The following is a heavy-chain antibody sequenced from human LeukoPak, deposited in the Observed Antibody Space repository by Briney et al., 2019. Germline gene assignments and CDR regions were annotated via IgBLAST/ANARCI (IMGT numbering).Heavy chain of an antibody. J-gene: IGHJ6*03. Sequence: SVKVSCKASGFTFTSSAVQWVRQARGQRLEWIGWIVVGSGNTNYAQKFQERVTIARDMSTSTAYMELSSLRSEDTAVYYCAATRRAPDYYYYMDVWGKGTTVTVSS. CDR3: AATRRAPDYYYYMDV. CDR2: IVVGSGNT. V-gene: IGHV1-58*01. CDR1: GFTFTSSA. D-gene: IGHD1-14*01.